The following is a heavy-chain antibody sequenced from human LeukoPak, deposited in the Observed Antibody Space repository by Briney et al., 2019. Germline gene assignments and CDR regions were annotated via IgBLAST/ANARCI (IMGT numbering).Heavy chain of an antibody. CDR2: ISYDGSNK. D-gene: IGHD1-14*01. V-gene: IGHV3-30-3*01. J-gene: IGHJ4*02. CDR1: GFTFSSYA. Sequence: GGSLRLSCAASGFTFSSYAMHWVRQAPGKGLEWVAVISYDGSNKYYADSVKGRFTISRDNAKNTLFLQMNSLKADDTAVYYCASLDTATIQTGGFWGQGTLVTVSS. CDR3: ASLDTATIQTGGF.